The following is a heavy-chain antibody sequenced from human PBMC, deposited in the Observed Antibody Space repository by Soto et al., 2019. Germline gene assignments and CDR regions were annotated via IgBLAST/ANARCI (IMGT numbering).Heavy chain of an antibody. V-gene: IGHV3-48*02. CDR1: GFTFTCYS. Sequence: GGSLRLSCAVSGFTFTCYSITCVRHSPLKWREWVSYISTSSGTTYYADSVSGRFTISRDNARNSVYLQMNSLRDEDSAVYYCARFRNGHSSFDYWGQGALVTVSS. J-gene: IGHJ4*02. CDR3: ARFRNGHSSFDY. D-gene: IGHD2-8*01. CDR2: ISTSSGTT.